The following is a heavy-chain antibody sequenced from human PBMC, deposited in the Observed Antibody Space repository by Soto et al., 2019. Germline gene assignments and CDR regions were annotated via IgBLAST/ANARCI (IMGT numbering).Heavy chain of an antibody. V-gene: IGHV4-34*01. D-gene: IGHD3-10*01. CDR2: INHSGST. J-gene: IGHJ6*02. CDR1: GGSFSGYY. CDR3: ARSWSYYGSGSYYYYYYGMDV. Sequence: SETLSLTCAVYGGSFSGYYLSWIRQPPGKGLEWIGEINHSGSTNYNPSLKSRVTISVDTSKNQFSLKLSSLTAADTAVYYCARSWSYYGSGSYYYYYYGMDVWGQGTTVTV.